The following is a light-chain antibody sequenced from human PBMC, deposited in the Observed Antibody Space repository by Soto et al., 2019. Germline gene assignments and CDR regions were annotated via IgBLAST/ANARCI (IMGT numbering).Light chain of an antibody. CDR3: SQATHFPRP. V-gene: IGKV2-24*01. J-gene: IGKJ1*01. Sequence: EIVLTQTPLSSPVTLGQPASISCWSSQSLVHSDGNTYFSWLQQRPGQPPRLLIYEISNRFSGVPYRFSSSEAGTDFTLKISRVESEDVGVYYCSQATHFPRPFCHGTKVQIK. CDR2: EIS. CDR1: QSLVHSDGNTY.